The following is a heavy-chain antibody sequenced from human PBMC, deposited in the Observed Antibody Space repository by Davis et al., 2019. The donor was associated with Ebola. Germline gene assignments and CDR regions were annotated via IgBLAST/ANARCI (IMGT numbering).Heavy chain of an antibody. D-gene: IGHD2-15*01. CDR2: IYYSGST. V-gene: IGHV4-59*01. CDR1: LCSIRSYY. Sequence: MPSETLSLTCTVSLCSIRSYYWNWIRQPPGKGLEWVGYIYYSGSTNYNPSLKSRATISLDTSKNHFSLKLSSVTAADTAVYYCARGLVVVAATYFDYWGQGTLVTVSS. CDR3: ARGLVVVAATYFDY. J-gene: IGHJ4*02.